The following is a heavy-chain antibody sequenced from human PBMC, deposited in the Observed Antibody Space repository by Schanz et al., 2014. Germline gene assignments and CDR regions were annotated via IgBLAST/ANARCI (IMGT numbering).Heavy chain of an antibody. CDR3: AGTYCSSTSCYTGYYYMDV. Sequence: QVQLVQSGAEVKKPGSSVKVSCKASGGTFSSYTISWVRQAPGQGLEWMGRIISILGIPNYAQKFQGRVTFTADKSTNKAYMGLSRLRTEDTAVYYCAGTYCSSTSCYTGYYYMDVWGKGTTVTVSS. D-gene: IGHD2-2*02. CDR2: IISILGIP. V-gene: IGHV1-69*02. CDR1: GGTFSSYT. J-gene: IGHJ6*03.